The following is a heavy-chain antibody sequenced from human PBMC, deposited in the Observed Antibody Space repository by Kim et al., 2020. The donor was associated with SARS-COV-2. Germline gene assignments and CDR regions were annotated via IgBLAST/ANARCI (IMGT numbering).Heavy chain of an antibody. D-gene: IGHD3-22*01. Sequence: YNEDSGKGRFTISRDNSKNTLDLQMNSRRAEDAAVYYCTIVVVITDAFDIWGQGTMVTVSS. J-gene: IGHJ3*02. CDR3: TIVVVITDAFDI. V-gene: IGHV3-23*01.